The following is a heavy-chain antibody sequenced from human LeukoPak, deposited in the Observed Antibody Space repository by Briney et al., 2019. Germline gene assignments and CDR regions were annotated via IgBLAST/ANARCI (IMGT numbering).Heavy chain of an antibody. CDR1: GYPFSNYD. J-gene: IGHJ6*03. CDR2: MNPNSGNT. D-gene: IGHD6-13*01. CDR3: ARGAYSSSWYRDYYYYYYMDV. V-gene: IGHV1-8*01. Sequence: ASVKVSCKASGYPFSNYDINWVRQATGQGLEWMGWMNPNSGNTGYAQKFQGRVTITRNTSISTAYMELSSLRSEDTAVYYCARGAYSSSWYRDYYYYYYMDVWGKGTTVTVSS.